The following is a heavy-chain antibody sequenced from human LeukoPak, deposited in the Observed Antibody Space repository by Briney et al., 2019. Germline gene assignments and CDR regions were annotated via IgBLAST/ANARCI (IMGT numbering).Heavy chain of an antibody. D-gene: IGHD3-10*01. CDR2: IHYSGST. V-gene: IGHV4-59*01. J-gene: IGHJ4*02. Sequence: SETLCLTCTVSGGSISGYYWSWIRQPPGKGLEWIGFIHYSGSTNYNPSLKSRVTISVDTSKNQFSLKLSSLTAADTAVYYCARYGSGSYHFDYWGQGTLVTVSS. CDR1: GGSISGYY. CDR3: ARYGSGSYHFDY.